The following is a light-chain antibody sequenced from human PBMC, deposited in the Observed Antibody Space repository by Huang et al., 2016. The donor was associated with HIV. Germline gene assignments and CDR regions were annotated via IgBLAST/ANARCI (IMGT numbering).Light chain of an antibody. J-gene: IGKJ2*01. Sequence: DIQMTQPPSSLSASVGDRVTITCQASQAIRNYLSWYQHKPGRAPKPLIFEATSLERGVASRFSGSGSGTYFTLTSGSLQPEDVAKYCCQHYDDPYTFGQGTKLEIK. CDR2: EAT. CDR3: QHYDDPYT. CDR1: QAIRNY. V-gene: IGKV1-33*01.